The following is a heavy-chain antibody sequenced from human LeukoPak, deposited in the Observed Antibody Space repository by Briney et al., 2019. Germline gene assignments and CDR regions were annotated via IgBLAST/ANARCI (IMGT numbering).Heavy chain of an antibody. Sequence: QTGGSLRLSCAASGFTFSSYEMNWVRQAPGKGLEWVSAISGSGGSTYYADSVKGRFTISRDNSKNTLYLQMNSLRAEDTAVYYCAKGRDRYYGSGSSIYWGQGTLVTVSS. D-gene: IGHD3-10*01. V-gene: IGHV3-23*01. CDR2: ISGSGGST. CDR1: GFTFSSYE. CDR3: AKGRDRYYGSGSSIY. J-gene: IGHJ4*02.